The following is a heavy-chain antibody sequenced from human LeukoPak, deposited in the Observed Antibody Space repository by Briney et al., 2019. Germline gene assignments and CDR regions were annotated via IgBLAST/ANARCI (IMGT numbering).Heavy chain of an antibody. V-gene: IGHV3-48*02. CDR2: ISSSSSTI. CDR3: ARGSVISVAAAGTSWFDP. Sequence: GGSLRLSCAASGFTFSSYSMNWVRQAPGKGLEWVSYISSSSSTIYYADSVKGRFTISRDNAKNSLYLQMNSLRDEDTAVYYCARGSVISVAAAGTSWFDPWGQGTLVTVSS. D-gene: IGHD6-13*01. CDR1: GFTFSSYS. J-gene: IGHJ5*02.